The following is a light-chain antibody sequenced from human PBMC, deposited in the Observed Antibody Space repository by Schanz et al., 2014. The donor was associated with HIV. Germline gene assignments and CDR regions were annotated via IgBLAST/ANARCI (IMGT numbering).Light chain of an antibody. J-gene: IGLJ2*01. CDR2: LNSDGSH. CDR3: QTWATGIVV. V-gene: IGLV4-69*02. CDR1: SGHSSYA. Sequence: QHVLTQSPSASASLGASVKLTCTLSSGHSSYAIAWHQQQPEKGPRYLMNLNSDGSHSKGDGIPDRFSGSSAGAERYLTISSLQSEDEADYYCQTWATGIVVFGGGTKLTVL.